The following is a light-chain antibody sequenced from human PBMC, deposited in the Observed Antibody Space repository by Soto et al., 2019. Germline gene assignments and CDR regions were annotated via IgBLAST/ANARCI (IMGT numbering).Light chain of an antibody. CDR3: QQTHTFPLT. CDR1: QGVSSW. Sequence: DIHMTQSPSSVSASVGDRVTITCRASQGVSSWLAWYQQKPGKAPNLLIYGTSNLQSGVPSRFSGSGSGTDFTLTISSLHPEDFATYYCQQTHTFPLTFGPGTKVDIK. V-gene: IGKV1-12*01. CDR2: GTS. J-gene: IGKJ3*01.